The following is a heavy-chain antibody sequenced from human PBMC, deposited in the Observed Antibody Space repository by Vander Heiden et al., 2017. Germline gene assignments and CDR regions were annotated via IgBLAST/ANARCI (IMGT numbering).Heavy chain of an antibody. CDR2: ISGSSGII. CDR1: GFTFSTYS. D-gene: IGHD2-21*01. Sequence: EVQLVESGGGLVQPGGSLGLSCAASGFTFSTYSINGVRQAPGKGLEWVSYISGSSGIIYYADSVKGRFTISRDNAKNSVFLEMNSLRAEDTAVYYCARRPTYCGQCFDFWGQGTLVTVSS. V-gene: IGHV3-48*01. J-gene: IGHJ4*02. CDR3: ARRPTYCGQCFDF.